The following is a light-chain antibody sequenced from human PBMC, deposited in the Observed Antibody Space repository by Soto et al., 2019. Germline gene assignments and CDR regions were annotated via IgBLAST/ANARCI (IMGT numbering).Light chain of an antibody. Sequence: DIQLTQSPSFLSASVGDRVTITCRASQGISSFVAWYQQKPGKAPKLLIYAASTLQSGVPSRCSGSGTRTEFTLTIRSLQPEDFATYYCHQLQRYPLTFGPGTKVDIK. CDR2: AAS. V-gene: IGKV1-9*01. CDR1: QGISSF. J-gene: IGKJ3*01. CDR3: HQLQRYPLT.